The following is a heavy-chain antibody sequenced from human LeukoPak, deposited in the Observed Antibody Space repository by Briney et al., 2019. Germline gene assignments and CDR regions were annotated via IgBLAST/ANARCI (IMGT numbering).Heavy chain of an antibody. D-gene: IGHD3-10*01. CDR3: ARESITMVRGVPKREFDY. V-gene: IGHV4-59*01. Sequence: SSETLSLTCTVSGGSISSYYWSWIRQPPGKGLEWIGYIYYSGRTNYNPSLKSRVTISVDTSKNQFSLKLSSVTAADTAVYYCARESITMVRGVPKREFDYWGQGTLVTVSS. CDR1: GGSISSYY. J-gene: IGHJ4*02. CDR2: IYYSGRT.